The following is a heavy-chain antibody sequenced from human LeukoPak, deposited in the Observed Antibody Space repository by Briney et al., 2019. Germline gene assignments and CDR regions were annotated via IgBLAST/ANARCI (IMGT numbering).Heavy chain of an antibody. D-gene: IGHD3-3*01. CDR3: TTHNYDFWSGSLY. CDR1: GFTFSSYA. J-gene: IGHJ4*02. V-gene: IGHV3-15*01. CDR2: IKSKTDGGTT. Sequence: GGSLRLSCAASGFTFSSYAMSWVRQAPGKGLEWVGRIKSKTDGGTTDYAAPVKGRFTISRDDSKNTLYLQMNSLKTEDTAVYYCTTHNYDFWSGSLYGGQGTLVTVSS.